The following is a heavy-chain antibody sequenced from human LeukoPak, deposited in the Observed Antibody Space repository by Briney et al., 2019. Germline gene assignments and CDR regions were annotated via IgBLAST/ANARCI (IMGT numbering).Heavy chain of an antibody. CDR2: INHSGST. Sequence: SETLSLTCAVYGGSFSGYYWSWIRQPPGKGLEWIGEINHSGSTNYNPSLKSRVTISVDTSKNQFSLKLSSVTAADTAVYYCAGQTAARSFDYWGQGTLVTVSS. J-gene: IGHJ4*02. CDR3: AGQTAARSFDY. V-gene: IGHV4-34*01. CDR1: GGSFSGYY. D-gene: IGHD6-6*01.